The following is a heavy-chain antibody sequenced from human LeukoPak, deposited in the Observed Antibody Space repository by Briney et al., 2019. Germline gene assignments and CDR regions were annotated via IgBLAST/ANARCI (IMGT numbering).Heavy chain of an antibody. V-gene: IGHV3-33*01. D-gene: IGHD2/OR15-2a*01. J-gene: IGHJ4*02. CDR1: GFTFSSYG. Sequence: PGRSLRLSCAASGFTFSSYGMHWVRQAPGKGLEWVAVIWYGGSNKYYADSVKGRFTISRDNSKNTLYLQMNSLRAEDTAVYYCARSNSHYFDYWGLGTLVTVSS. CDR3: ARSNSHYFDY. CDR2: IWYGGSNK.